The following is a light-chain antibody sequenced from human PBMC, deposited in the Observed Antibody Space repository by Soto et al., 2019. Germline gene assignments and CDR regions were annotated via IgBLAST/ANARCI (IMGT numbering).Light chain of an antibody. CDR2: DAS. CDR1: QDISNF. V-gene: IGKV1-33*01. CDR3: QHYDNIPYT. J-gene: IGKJ2*01. Sequence: DIQVTQSPSSLSASVGDRVTITCQASQDISNFLNWYQQKPGKAPKLLIYDASNLETGVPSRFSGSGSGTDXXFTISSLQPEDIATYXCQHYDNIPYTFGQGTKLEIK.